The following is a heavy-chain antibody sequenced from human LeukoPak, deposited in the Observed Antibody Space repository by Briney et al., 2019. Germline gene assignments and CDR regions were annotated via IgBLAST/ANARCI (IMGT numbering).Heavy chain of an antibody. J-gene: IGHJ6*04. CDR1: GGSFSGYY. CDR3: ARTAASGYCSGGSCHSYYYYVTDV. Sequence: SETLSLTCAVYGGSFSGYYWSWIRQPPGKGLEWIGEINHSGSTNYNPSLKSRVTISVDTSKNQFSLKLSSVTAADTAVYYCARTAASGYCSGGSCHSYYYYVTDVWGKGTTVTVSS. V-gene: IGHV4-34*01. D-gene: IGHD2-15*01. CDR2: INHSGST.